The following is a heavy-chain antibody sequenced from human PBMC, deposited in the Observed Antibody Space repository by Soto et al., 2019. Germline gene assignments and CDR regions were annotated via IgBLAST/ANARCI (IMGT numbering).Heavy chain of an antibody. Sequence: PGGSLRLSCEASGFTLSSYWMSWIRQAPGKGLEWVANTRQDGGQSYLVDSVQGRFTISRDNAKNSVYLQMNSLRAEDTAVYYCVRDGCTGWHFDSWGQGTLVTVSS. CDR1: GFTLSSYW. CDR2: TRQDGGQS. J-gene: IGHJ4*02. V-gene: IGHV3-7*01. CDR3: VRDGCTGWHFDS. D-gene: IGHD6-19*01.